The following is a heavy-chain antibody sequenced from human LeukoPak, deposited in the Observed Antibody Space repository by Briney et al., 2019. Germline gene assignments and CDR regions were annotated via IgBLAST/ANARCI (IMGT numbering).Heavy chain of an antibody. V-gene: IGHV4-34*01. CDR3: ARGAPYGGHGY. D-gene: IGHD3-16*01. CDR1: GGSIISYN. Sequence: PSETLSLTCTVPGGSIISYNWCWVWQPPGKGLEWIGEINHSGSTNYNPSLKSRVTISVDTSKNQFSLKLSSVTAADTAVYYCARGAPYGGHGYWGQGTLVTVSS. CDR2: INHSGST. J-gene: IGHJ4*02.